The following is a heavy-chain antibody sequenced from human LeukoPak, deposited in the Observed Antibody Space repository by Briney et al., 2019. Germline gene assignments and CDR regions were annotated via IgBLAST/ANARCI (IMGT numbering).Heavy chain of an antibody. J-gene: IGHJ6*03. CDR1: GYSISSSNW. CDR2: IYYSGST. V-gene: IGHV4-28*03. Sequence: PSETLSLTRAVSGYSISSSNWWGWIRQPPGKGLEWIGYIYYSGSTNYNPSLKSRVTMSVDTSKNQSSLKLSSVTAADTAVYYCARGPDYYYMDVWGKGTTVTVSS. CDR3: ARGPDYYYMDV.